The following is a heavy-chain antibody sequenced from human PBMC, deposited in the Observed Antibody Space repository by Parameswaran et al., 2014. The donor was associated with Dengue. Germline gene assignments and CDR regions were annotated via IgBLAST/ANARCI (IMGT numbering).Heavy chain of an antibody. D-gene: IGHD2-2*01. CDR2: INAGNGYT. Sequence: WVRQAPGQGLEWMGWINAGNGYTKYSQKFQGRVTITRATSASTAYMVLSSLRPEDTAVYYCAKVRSTIVVVPASVRPGRPLDWGQGTLVTVSS. V-gene: IGHV1-3*01. CDR3: AKVRSTIVVVPASVRPGRPLD. J-gene: IGHJ1*01.